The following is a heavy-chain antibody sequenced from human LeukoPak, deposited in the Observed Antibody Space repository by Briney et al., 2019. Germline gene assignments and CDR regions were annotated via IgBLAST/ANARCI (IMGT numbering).Heavy chain of an antibody. J-gene: IGHJ4*02. CDR1: GGSISSGGYY. D-gene: IGHD4-23*01. CDR2: ISHSGGI. Sequence: SETLSLTCTVSGGSISSGGYYWHWIRQPPGKGLQWIGEISHSGGINYNPSLKSRVTISEDTSKSQFSLRLTSVTAADTAVHYCARDYYGGNSDWGQGTLVTVSS. V-gene: IGHV4-39*07. CDR3: ARDYYGGNSD.